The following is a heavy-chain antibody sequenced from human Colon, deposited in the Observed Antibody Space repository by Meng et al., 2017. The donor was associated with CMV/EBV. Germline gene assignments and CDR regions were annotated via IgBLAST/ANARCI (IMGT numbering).Heavy chain of an antibody. CDR1: GFTLSSYW. CDR3: AKGREYIDFWSGFT. CDR2: IKQDGSEK. J-gene: IGHJ4*02. D-gene: IGHD3-3*01. Sequence: GESLKISCAASGFTLSSYWMNWVRQAPGKGLEWVANIKQDGSEKNYVDSVKGRFTVSRDNAQNSLYLQMNSLRVEDTAFYYCAKGREYIDFWSGFTWGQGTLVTVSS. V-gene: IGHV3-7*01.